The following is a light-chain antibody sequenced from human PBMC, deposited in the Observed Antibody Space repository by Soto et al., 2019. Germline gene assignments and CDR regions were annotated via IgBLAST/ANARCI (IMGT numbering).Light chain of an antibody. CDR1: QSVNSSS. Sequence: EIVVTQSPGTLSLSTGERATLSCRASQSVNSSSLAWYQQKPGQAPRLLIYGASSRATGIPDRFSGSGSGTDFTLTISRLEPEDFAVYYCQQYGSSPPITFGQGTRLEIK. J-gene: IGKJ5*01. V-gene: IGKV3-20*01. CDR2: GAS. CDR3: QQYGSSPPIT.